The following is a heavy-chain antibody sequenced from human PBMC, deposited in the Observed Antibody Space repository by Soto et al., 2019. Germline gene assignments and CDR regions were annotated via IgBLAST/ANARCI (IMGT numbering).Heavy chain of an antibody. D-gene: IGHD5-12*01. CDR2: IKSKTDGGTT. V-gene: IGHV3-15*01. Sequence: LRLSCAASGFTFSNAWMSWVRQAPGKGLEWVGRIKSKTDGGTTDYAAPVKGRFTISRDDSKNTLYLQMNSLKTEDTAVYYCTRSPKWLRLSDYWGQGTLVTVSS. CDR1: GFTFSNAW. CDR3: TRSPKWLRLSDY. J-gene: IGHJ4*02.